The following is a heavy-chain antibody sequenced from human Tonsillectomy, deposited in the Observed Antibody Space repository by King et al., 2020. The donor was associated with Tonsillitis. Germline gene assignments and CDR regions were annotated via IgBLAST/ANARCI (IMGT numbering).Heavy chain of an antibody. CDR3: ARGEGFEADY. D-gene: IGHD1-26*01. CDR2: ISRDGSST. J-gene: IGHJ4*02. CDR1: GFIFSSYW. V-gene: IGHV3-74*01. Sequence: VQLVESGGGLVQPGGSLRLSCAASGFIFSSYWMHWVRQAPGKGLGWVSRISRDGSSTSYADSVKGRLTISRDNAKNTLYLQMNSLRAEDTAVYYCARGEGFEADYWGQGTLVTVSS.